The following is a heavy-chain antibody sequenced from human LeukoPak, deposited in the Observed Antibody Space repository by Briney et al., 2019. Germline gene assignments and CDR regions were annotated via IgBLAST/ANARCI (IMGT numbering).Heavy chain of an antibody. CDR1: GGSISSYY. Sequence: SETLSLTCTVSGGSISSYYWSWIRQPAGKGLEWIGRIYSSGSTNYNPSLKSRVTMSVDTSKNQFSLKLSSETAADTALYYCARDLGSYGADYWGQGTLVTVSS. CDR2: IYSSGST. CDR3: ARDLGSYGADY. D-gene: IGHD5-18*01. J-gene: IGHJ4*02. V-gene: IGHV4-4*07.